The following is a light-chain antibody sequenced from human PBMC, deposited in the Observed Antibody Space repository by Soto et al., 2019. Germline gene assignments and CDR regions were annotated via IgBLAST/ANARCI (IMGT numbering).Light chain of an antibody. V-gene: IGKV1-39*01. J-gene: IGKJ5*01. CDR2: AAS. CDR3: QQSYSTPIT. Sequence: DIQITQSPLTLSASVGDRDTITCRASQSISSWLAWYQQKPGKAPKLLIYAASSLQSGVPSRFSGSGSGTDFTLTISSLQPEDFATYYCQQSYSTPITFGQGTRLEIK. CDR1: QSISSW.